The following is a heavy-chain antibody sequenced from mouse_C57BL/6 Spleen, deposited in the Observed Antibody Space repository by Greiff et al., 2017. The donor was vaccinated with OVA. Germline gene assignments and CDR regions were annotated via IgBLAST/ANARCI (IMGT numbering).Heavy chain of an antibody. V-gene: IGHV7-3*01. CDR1: GFTFTDYY. CDR2: IRNKANGYTT. Sequence: EVQLQQSGGGLVQPGGSLSLSCAASGFTFTDYYMSWVRQPPGKALEWLGFIRNKANGYTTEYIASVMGRFTISRDNSQSILYLQMNALRAEDRATYYCARDTLYYAMDYWGQGTSVTVSS. J-gene: IGHJ4*01. CDR3: ARDTLYYAMDY. D-gene: IGHD3-3*01.